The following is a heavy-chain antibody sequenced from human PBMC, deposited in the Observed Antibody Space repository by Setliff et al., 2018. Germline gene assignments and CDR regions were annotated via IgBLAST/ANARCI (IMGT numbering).Heavy chain of an antibody. Sequence: SETLSLTCTVSGGSISSGDYYWSWIRQPPGKGLEWIGYIHYSGTAYYKSSLKSRVTISVDTSKNQFSLKLSSVTAADTAVYYCARGGYYGSGSYKHWGQGTLVTVSS. CDR2: IHYSGTA. CDR1: GGSISSGDYY. D-gene: IGHD3-10*01. V-gene: IGHV4-30-4*08. CDR3: ARGGYYGSGSYKH. J-gene: IGHJ4*02.